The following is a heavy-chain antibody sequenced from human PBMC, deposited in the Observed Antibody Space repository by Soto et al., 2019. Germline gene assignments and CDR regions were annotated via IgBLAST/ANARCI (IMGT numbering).Heavy chain of an antibody. CDR3: AGGDGFDY. Sequence: EVQLAESGGGLVQPGGSLRLSCAASGFTFSSYWMNWVRQAPGKGLVWVSRISSDGSRTSFADSVKGRFTIPRDNAKNTLYLQMNSLRAEDTAVYYCAGGDGFDYWGQGTLVTVSS. CDR2: ISSDGSRT. V-gene: IGHV3-74*01. CDR1: GFTFSSYW. J-gene: IGHJ4*02. D-gene: IGHD3-16*01.